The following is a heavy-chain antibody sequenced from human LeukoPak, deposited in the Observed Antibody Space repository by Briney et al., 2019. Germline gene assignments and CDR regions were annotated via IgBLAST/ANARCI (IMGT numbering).Heavy chain of an antibody. J-gene: IGHJ4*02. D-gene: IGHD3-22*01. CDR1: GYTFTSYG. CDR2: ISPNSGGT. V-gene: IGHV1-2*02. Sequence: GASVKVSCKASGYTFTSYGISWVRQAPGQGLEWMGWISPNSGGTNYAQKFQGRVTMTRDTSISTAYMELSRLRSDDTAVYYCARDGPYYYDSSPTPLDYWGQGTLVTVSS. CDR3: ARDGPYYYDSSPTPLDY.